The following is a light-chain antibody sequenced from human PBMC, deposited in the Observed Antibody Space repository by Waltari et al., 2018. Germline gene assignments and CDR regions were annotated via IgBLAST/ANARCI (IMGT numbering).Light chain of an antibody. V-gene: IGKV4-1*01. J-gene: IGKJ2*01. CDR3: QHYYSIPYT. CDR2: WAS. Sequence: DIVMTQSPDSLAVSLVERSTINSKSSQSLLSSSPNRNYLAWYQHKPGQPPKLLIYWASTRESGVPDRFSGSGSGTDFTLTISSLQAEDVAVYYCQHYYSIPYTFGQGTKLQIK. CDR1: QSLLSSSPNRNY.